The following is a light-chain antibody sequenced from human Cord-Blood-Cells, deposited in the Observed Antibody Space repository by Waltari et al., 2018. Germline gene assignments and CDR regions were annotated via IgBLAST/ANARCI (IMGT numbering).Light chain of an antibody. J-gene: IGKJ2*01. CDR1: QSVLYSSNNKNY. CDR2: WAS. V-gene: IGKV4-1*01. Sequence: DIVMTQSPHSLAVSLGERATINCNSSQSVLYSSNNKNYLAWYQQKPGQPPKLLIYWASTRESGVPDRFSGSGSGTDFTLTISSLQAEDVAVYYCQQYYSTPRTFGQGTKLEIK. CDR3: QQYYSTPRT.